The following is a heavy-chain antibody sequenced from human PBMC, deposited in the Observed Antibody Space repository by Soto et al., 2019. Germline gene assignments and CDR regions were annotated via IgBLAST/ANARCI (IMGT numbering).Heavy chain of an antibody. CDR3: ARSPVRFRWEGGLDP. V-gene: IGHV4-30-4*01. Sequence: VQLQESGPGLVKPSQTLSLTFNVSGYSIRSNDYFWNWIRQPPGKGLEWLGYIFYTGSTNYNPSLGGRLSMSIDTARNQFSLRLNSVTAADTAVYFCARSPVRFRWEGGLDPWGQGRLVIVSS. D-gene: IGHD1-26*01. CDR2: IFYTGST. CDR1: GYSIRSNDYF. J-gene: IGHJ5*02.